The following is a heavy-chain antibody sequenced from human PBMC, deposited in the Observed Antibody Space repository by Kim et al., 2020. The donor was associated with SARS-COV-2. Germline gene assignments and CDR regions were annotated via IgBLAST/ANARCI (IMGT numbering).Heavy chain of an antibody. Sequence: SETLSLTCAVYGGSFSGYYWSWIRQPPGKGLEWIGEINHSGSTNYNPSLKSRVTISVDTSKNQFSLKLSSVTAADTAVYYCARGPFYCTNGVCLGGALFDYWGQGTLVTVSS. D-gene: IGHD2-8*01. CDR3: ARGPFYCTNGVCLGGALFDY. J-gene: IGHJ4*02. CDR2: INHSGST. CDR1: GGSFSGYY. V-gene: IGHV4-34*01.